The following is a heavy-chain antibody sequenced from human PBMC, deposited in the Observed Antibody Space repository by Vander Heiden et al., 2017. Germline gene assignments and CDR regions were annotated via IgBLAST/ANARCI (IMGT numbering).Heavy chain of an antibody. D-gene: IGHD3-3*01. CDR1: GFTFDDYA. Sequence: EVQLVESGGGLVQPGRSLRLSCAASGFTFDDYAMHWVRQAPGKGLEGVSGIRWNSGSIGYADSVKGRFTISRDNAKNSLYLQMNSLRAEDTALYYCAKDGMAGLAGDFFLVVWGQGTLVTVAS. V-gene: IGHV3-9*01. CDR3: AKDGMAGLAGDFFLVV. J-gene: IGHJ4*02. CDR2: IRWNSGSI.